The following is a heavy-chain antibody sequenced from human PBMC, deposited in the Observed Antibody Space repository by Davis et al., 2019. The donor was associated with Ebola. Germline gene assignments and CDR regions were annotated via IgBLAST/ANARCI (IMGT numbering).Heavy chain of an antibody. CDR3: TTLIDF. V-gene: IGHV3-73*01. J-gene: IGHJ4*02. Sequence: GESLKISCVGSGFSFSGAAIHWVRQAPGKGLEWVGRIRGITRNYATAYAESVKGRFTISRDDSKDTAYLQMTSLKTGDAAVYYCTTLIDFWGQGTLVTVSS. CDR1: GFSFSGAA. D-gene: IGHD2/OR15-2a*01. CDR2: IRGITRNYAT.